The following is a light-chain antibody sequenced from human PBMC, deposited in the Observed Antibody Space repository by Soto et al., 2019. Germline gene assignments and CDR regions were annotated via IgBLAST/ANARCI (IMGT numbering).Light chain of an antibody. Sequence: DIHMTQSPSTLSASVGDRVSITCRASESISSWLAWYQQKPGKAPKLLIYKASTLESGVPSRFSGSGSGTDFTLTISSLQLEDFAIYYCQQYKTYSRTFGQGTKVDIK. CDR2: KAS. CDR3: QQYKTYSRT. CDR1: ESISSW. V-gene: IGKV1-5*03. J-gene: IGKJ1*01.